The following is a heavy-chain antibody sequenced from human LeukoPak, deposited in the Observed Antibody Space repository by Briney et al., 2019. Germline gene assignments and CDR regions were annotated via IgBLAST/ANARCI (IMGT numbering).Heavy chain of an antibody. J-gene: IGHJ4*02. CDR1: GLTFRNHG. Sequence: TGGSLRLSCTESGLTFRNHGIHWVRQAPGKGLDWVAFIRYDGSDKYYADSVKGRFTVSRDNSKNIADLQMNSLRTEDTALYYCAKDGPYSSGWYPLGSWGQETLVTVSP. CDR3: AKDGPYSSGWYPLGS. V-gene: IGHV3-30*02. D-gene: IGHD6-19*01. CDR2: IRYDGSDK.